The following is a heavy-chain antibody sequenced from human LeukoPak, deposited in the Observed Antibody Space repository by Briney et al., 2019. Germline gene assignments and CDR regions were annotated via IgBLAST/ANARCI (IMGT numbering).Heavy chain of an antibody. Sequence: GGSLRLSCAASGFTFSSYGMHWVRQAPGKGLEWVAFIRYDGSNKYYADSVKGRFTISRDNSKNTLYLQMNSLRAEDTAVYYCARAGWPGVAGTMNYWGQGTLVTVSS. D-gene: IGHD1-1*01. CDR2: IRYDGSNK. J-gene: IGHJ4*02. CDR3: ARAGWPGVAGTMNY. CDR1: GFTFSSYG. V-gene: IGHV3-30*02.